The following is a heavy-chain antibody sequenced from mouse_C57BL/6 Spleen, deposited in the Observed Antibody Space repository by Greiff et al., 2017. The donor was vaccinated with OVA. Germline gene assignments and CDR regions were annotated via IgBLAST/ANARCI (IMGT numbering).Heavy chain of an antibody. D-gene: IGHD1-1*01. CDR1: GYSITSGYY. Sequence: VQLKQSGPGLVKPSQSLSLTCSVTGYSITSGYYWNWIRQFPGNKLEWMGYISYDGSNNYNPSLKNRISITRDTSKNQFFLKLNSVTTEDTATYYCARQLTTVYAMDYWGQGTSVTVSS. J-gene: IGHJ4*01. V-gene: IGHV3-6*01. CDR2: ISYDGSN. CDR3: ARQLTTVYAMDY.